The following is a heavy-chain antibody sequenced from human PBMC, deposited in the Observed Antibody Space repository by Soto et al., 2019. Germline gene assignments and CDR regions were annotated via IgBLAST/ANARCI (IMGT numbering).Heavy chain of an antibody. CDR1: GFTVSSNY. Sequence: GGSLRLSCAASGFTVSSNYMSWVRQAPGKGLEWVSVIYSGGSTYYADSVKGRFTISRDNSKNTLYLQMNSLRAEDTAVYYCASGASSGWYGDNWFDPWGQGTLVTVSS. V-gene: IGHV3-66*01. CDR3: ASGASSGWYGDNWFDP. J-gene: IGHJ5*02. D-gene: IGHD6-19*01. CDR2: IYSGGST.